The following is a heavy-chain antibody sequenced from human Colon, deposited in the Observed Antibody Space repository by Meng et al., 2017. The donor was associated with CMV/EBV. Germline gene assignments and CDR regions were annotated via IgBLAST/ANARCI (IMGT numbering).Heavy chain of an antibody. CDR2: TFYRSKWYN. D-gene: IGHD1-26*01. V-gene: IGHV6-1*01. Sequence: SQTLSLTCGISGDSVSSNTAAWNWIRQSPSRGLEWLGRTFYRSKWYNDYEPSVKGRVTINPDTSKNQFSLHLNSVTPEDTAVYYCARDLSGTYFHWGQGTLVTVSS. J-gene: IGHJ1*01. CDR3: ARDLSGTYFH. CDR1: GDSVSSNTAA.